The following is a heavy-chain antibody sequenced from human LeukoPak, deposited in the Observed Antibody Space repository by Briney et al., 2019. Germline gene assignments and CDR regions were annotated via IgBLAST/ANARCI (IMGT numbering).Heavy chain of an antibody. CDR3: AGGGKFGDY. CDR2: IKEDGSEK. Sequence: GGSLILSCAASGFTFSRYAMTWVRQAPGKGLEWVASIKEDGSEKYYVDSLKGRFTISRDNAKTSLYLQMNSLRVEDTAIYYCAGGGKFGDYWGQGTLVTVSS. V-gene: IGHV3-7*04. J-gene: IGHJ4*02. CDR1: GFTFSRYA. D-gene: IGHD3-3*01.